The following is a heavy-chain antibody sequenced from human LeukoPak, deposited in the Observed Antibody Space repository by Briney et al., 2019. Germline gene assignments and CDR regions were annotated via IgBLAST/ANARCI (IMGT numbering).Heavy chain of an antibody. CDR3: AKEGLYTTDWYGNWFDS. CDR2: VSSDGDKK. V-gene: IGHV3-30*09. Sequence: GGSLRLSCEASGFTFSYFSMHWVRQAPGKGLEWVAVVSSDGDKKNYADSVKGRFDISRDNSKHTLSLQMSNVRPEDTAVYYCAKEGLYTTDWYGNWFDSWGQGTLVTVSS. CDR1: GFTFSYFS. D-gene: IGHD2-2*02. J-gene: IGHJ5*01.